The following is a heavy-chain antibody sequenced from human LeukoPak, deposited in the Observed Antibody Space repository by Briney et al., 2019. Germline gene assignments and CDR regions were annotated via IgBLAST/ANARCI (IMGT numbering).Heavy chain of an antibody. J-gene: IGHJ4*02. CDR1: GFSFSTSA. CDR2: ISGSGGST. CDR3: ANSYSNSWYYFDY. Sequence: GGSLRLSCAASGFSFSTSAMSWVRQAPGKGLEWVSTISGSGGSTYYADSVKGRFTISRDNSKKTLYLQMNSLRAEDTAVYYCANSYSNSWYYFDYWGQGTLVTVSS. V-gene: IGHV3-23*01. D-gene: IGHD6-13*01.